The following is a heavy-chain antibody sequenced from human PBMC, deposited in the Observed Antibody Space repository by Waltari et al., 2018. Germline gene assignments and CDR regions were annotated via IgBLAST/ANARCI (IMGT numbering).Heavy chain of an antibody. V-gene: IGHV1-2*07. CDR2: NNPNSGGT. CDR1: GYTFTGSY. Sequence: QVQLVQSGAEVKKPGASVKVSCKASGYTFTGSYMHWVLRAPGPGLVWMGWNNPNSGGTNYGHKFQGRVTRTRDTSISTAYMELSRLRSDDTAVYYCARDLGILTGTTSYWYFDLWGRGTLVTVSS. D-gene: IGHD1-7*01. CDR3: ARDLGILTGTTSYWYFDL. J-gene: IGHJ2*01.